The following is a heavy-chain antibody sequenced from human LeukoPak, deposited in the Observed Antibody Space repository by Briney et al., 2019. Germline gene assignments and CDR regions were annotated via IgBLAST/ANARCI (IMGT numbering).Heavy chain of an antibody. CDR3: ARFARDLTGYYRKTFYYYYYMDV. D-gene: IGHD3-9*01. V-gene: IGHV3-20*04. J-gene: IGHJ6*03. Sequence: GGSLRLSCAASGFTFDDYGMSWVRQAPGKGLEWVSGINWNGDSTGYADSVKGRFTISRDNAKNSLYLQMNSLRAEDTALYYCARFARDLTGYYRKTFYYYYYMDVWGKGTTVTVSS. CDR1: GFTFDDYG. CDR2: INWNGDST.